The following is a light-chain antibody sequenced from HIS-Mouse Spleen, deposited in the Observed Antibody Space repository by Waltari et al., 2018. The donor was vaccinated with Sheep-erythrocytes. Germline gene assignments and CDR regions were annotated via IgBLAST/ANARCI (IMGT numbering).Light chain of an antibody. CDR3: SSYAGSNNWV. CDR2: EVS. Sequence: QSALTQPPSASGSPGQSVTISCTGTSSDVGGYNYVSWYQQHPGKAPQLMIYEVSKRPSGVPDRFSGSKSGNTDSLTVSGLQAEDEADYYCSSYAGSNNWVFGGGTKLTVL. V-gene: IGLV2-8*01. CDR1: SSDVGGYNY. J-gene: IGLJ3*02.